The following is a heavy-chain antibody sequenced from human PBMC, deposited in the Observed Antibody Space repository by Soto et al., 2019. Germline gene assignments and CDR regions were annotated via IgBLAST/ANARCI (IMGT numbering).Heavy chain of an antibody. CDR2: SRNKAKSYTI. Sequence: EVQLVESGGGLVQPGGSLRLSCAASGITFSDHYIDWVRQAPGKGLEWVGRSRNKAKSYTIDYAASVKGRFTISRDDSKNSLYLQMNSLKIEDTAVYYCTRPQHSGSSQEGYWGQGTLVTVSS. D-gene: IGHD1-26*01. V-gene: IGHV3-72*01. CDR3: TRPQHSGSSQEGY. J-gene: IGHJ4*02. CDR1: GITFSDHY.